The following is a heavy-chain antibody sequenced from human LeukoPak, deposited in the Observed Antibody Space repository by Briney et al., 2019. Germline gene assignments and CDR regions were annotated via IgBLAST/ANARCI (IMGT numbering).Heavy chain of an antibody. Sequence: SETLSLTCAVYGGSFSGYYWSWIRQPPGKGLEWIGEINHSGSTNYNPSLKSRVTISVDTSKDQFSLKLSSVTAADTAVYYCARCNYYGSGSYHEGFFRFWGQGTMVTVSS. CDR2: INHSGST. J-gene: IGHJ3*01. D-gene: IGHD3-10*01. CDR3: ARCNYYGSGSYHEGFFRF. V-gene: IGHV4-34*01. CDR1: GGSFSGYY.